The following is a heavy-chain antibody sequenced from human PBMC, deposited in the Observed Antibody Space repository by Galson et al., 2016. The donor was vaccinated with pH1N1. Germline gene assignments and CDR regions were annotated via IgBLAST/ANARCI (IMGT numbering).Heavy chain of an antibody. D-gene: IGHD3-22*01. J-gene: IGHJ4*02. Sequence: SLRLSCAASGFTFSSNWMSRVRQAPGKGLEWVASIDQHGSQKYSVGSVKGRFTITRDNAKDSLYLQMHSLRAEDTAVYYCARDALDYYDSSGYYFDYWGQGTLVTVSS. V-gene: IGHV3-7*01. CDR3: ARDALDYYDSSGYYFDY. CDR2: IDQHGSQK. CDR1: GFTFSSNW.